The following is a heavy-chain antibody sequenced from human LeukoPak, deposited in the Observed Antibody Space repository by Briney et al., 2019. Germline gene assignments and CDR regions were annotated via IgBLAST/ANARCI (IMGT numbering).Heavy chain of an antibody. V-gene: IGHV3-7*01. Sequence: PGGSLRLSCAASGFTFSSYWMSWVRQAPGKGLEWVANIKQDGSEKYYVDSVKGRFTISRDNAKNSLYLQMNSLRAEDTAVYYCARVPGDHGHYDFWSGYYSHFDYWGQGTLVTVSS. D-gene: IGHD3-3*01. J-gene: IGHJ4*02. CDR2: IKQDGSEK. CDR1: GFTFSSYW. CDR3: ARVPGDHGHYDFWSGYYSHFDY.